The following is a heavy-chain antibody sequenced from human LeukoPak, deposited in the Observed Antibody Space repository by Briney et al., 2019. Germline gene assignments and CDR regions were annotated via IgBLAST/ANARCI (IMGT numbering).Heavy chain of an antibody. V-gene: IGHV1-8*01. CDR1: GYTFTSYD. CDR3: ARVRGELLPAEEGYFQH. Sequence: ASVKVSCKASGYTFTSYDINWVRQATGQGLEWMGWMNPNSGNTGYAQKFQGRVTMTRNTSISTAYVELSSLRSEDTAVYYCARVRGELLPAEEGYFQHWGQGTLVTVSS. D-gene: IGHD1-26*01. CDR2: MNPNSGNT. J-gene: IGHJ1*01.